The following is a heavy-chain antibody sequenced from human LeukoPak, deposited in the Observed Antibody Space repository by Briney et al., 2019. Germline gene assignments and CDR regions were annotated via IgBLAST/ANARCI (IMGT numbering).Heavy chain of an antibody. J-gene: IGHJ4*02. D-gene: IGHD3-3*01. CDR2: IYYSGST. CDR3: AGGRITIFGVVIGPLDY. CDR1: GGSISSSSYY. Sequence: PSETLSLTCTVSGGSISSSSYYWGWIRQPPGKGLEWIGSIYYSGSTYYNPSLKSRVTISVDTSKNQFSLKLSSVTAADTAVYYCAGGRITIFGVVIGPLDYWGQGTLVTVSS. V-gene: IGHV4-39*01.